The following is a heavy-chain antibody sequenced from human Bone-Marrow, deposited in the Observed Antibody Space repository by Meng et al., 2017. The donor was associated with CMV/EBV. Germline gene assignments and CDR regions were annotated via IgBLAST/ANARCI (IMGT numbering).Heavy chain of an antibody. Sequence: GESLKISCTASGVTFSDYTMNWVRQAPGKGLEWVSSISGSSSYIYYADSVKGRFTISRDNAKNSLYLQMNSLRADDTAVYYCARNGGGLGVWGQGTTVTVSS. V-gene: IGHV3-21*04. D-gene: IGHD3-16*01. CDR3: ARNGGGLGV. CDR2: ISGSSSYI. CDR1: GVTFSDYT. J-gene: IGHJ6*02.